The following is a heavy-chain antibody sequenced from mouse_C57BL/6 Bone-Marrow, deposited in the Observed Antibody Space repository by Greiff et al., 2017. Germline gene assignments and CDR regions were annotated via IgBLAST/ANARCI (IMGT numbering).Heavy chain of an antibody. CDR2: IGPENGDT. D-gene: IGHD4-1*01. CDR3: TPGTPFAY. Sequence: VQLQQSGAELVRPGASVKLSCTASGFNIKGDYMPWVKQRPEQGLEWVGRIGPENGDTEYASKFQGKATITADTSSNTAYLQLSSLTSDDTAVYYCTPGTPFAYWGQGTLVTVSA. CDR1: GFNIKGDY. J-gene: IGHJ3*01. V-gene: IGHV14-4*01.